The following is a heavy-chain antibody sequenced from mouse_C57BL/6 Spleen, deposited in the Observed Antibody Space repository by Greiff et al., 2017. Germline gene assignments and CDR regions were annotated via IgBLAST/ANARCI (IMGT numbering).Heavy chain of an antibody. CDR2: INPGDGDT. D-gene: IGHD1-1*01. CDR3: ARESDSSYWYFDV. J-gene: IGHJ1*03. Sequence: VQLQQSGAELVKPGASVKISCKASGYAFRSYWMNWVKQRPGKGLEWIGNINPGDGDTNYNESFKGKATLTADKAASTAYMQLSSLTSEDSAVYFCARESDSSYWYFDVGGTGTTVTVSS. CDR1: GYAFRSYW. V-gene: IGHV1-80*01.